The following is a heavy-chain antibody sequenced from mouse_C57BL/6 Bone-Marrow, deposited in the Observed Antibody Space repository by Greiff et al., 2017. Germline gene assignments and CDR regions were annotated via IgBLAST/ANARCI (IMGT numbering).Heavy chain of an antibody. CDR1: GYAFSSYW. CDR2: IFPGDGDT. J-gene: IGHJ3*01. V-gene: IGHV1-80*01. Sequence: VQLQQPGAELVKPGASVKISCKASGYAFSSYWMNWVKQRPGKGLEWIGHIFPGDGDTNYNGKVKGKATLTADKSSITSYMQLSSLTSEDSAVYYCARGAYWGQGTLVTVSA. CDR3: ARGAY.